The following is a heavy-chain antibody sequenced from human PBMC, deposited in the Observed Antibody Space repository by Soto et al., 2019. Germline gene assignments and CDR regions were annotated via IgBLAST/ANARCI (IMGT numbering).Heavy chain of an antibody. Sequence: QVQLVQSGAEMKKPGASVKLSCKTSGINYNTYAIHWVRQAPGQGLEWMGWINAGNGDTRYSQNFQGRVTLTRDTSASTVYMDLDSLKSEDTGVYYCPRAISGYVTWGQGTLVTVSS. CDR3: PRAISGYVT. J-gene: IGHJ4*02. V-gene: IGHV1-3*01. CDR1: GINYNTYA. D-gene: IGHD5-12*01. CDR2: INAGNGDT.